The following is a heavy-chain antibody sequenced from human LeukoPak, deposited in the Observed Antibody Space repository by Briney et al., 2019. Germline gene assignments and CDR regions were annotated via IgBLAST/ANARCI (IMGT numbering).Heavy chain of an antibody. CDR3: ARYGSGSLLDY. Sequence: ASVKVSCKASGGTFSSYDISWVRQAPGQGLEWMGGIMPISGTANYAQKFQGRVTITADKPTNTAYMELSSLRSEDTAVYYCARYGSGSLLDYWGQGTLVTVSS. CDR2: IMPISGTA. D-gene: IGHD3-10*01. J-gene: IGHJ4*02. CDR1: GGTFSSYD. V-gene: IGHV1-69*06.